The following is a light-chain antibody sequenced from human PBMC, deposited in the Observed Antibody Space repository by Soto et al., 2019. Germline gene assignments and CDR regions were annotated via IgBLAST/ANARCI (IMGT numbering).Light chain of an antibody. CDR3: QQYNNWPPYT. CDR1: QSVSSN. CDR2: GAS. Sequence: EIVMTQSPATLSVSPGERATLSCRASQSVSSNLAWYQQKPGQAPRLLIYGASTRATGIPAMFSGSGSGTEFTLTISSLQSEDFAVYYCQQYNNWPPYTFGHGTKLEIK. J-gene: IGKJ2*01. V-gene: IGKV3-15*01.